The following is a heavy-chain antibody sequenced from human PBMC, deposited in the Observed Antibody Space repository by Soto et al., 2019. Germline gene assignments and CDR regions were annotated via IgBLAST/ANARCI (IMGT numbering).Heavy chain of an antibody. V-gene: IGHV3-21*01. D-gene: IGHD3-10*01. Sequence: PGGSLRLSCAASGFPFSTYNMNWVRQAPGKGLEWVSSISSTGSYIYYADSVKGRFTIARDNAKNSLFLQMSSLRAEDTSVYYCARDNRYYGSGSFYWRAFDIWGQGTMVTVSS. CDR2: ISSTGSYI. CDR1: GFPFSTYN. J-gene: IGHJ3*02. CDR3: ARDNRYYGSGSFYWRAFDI.